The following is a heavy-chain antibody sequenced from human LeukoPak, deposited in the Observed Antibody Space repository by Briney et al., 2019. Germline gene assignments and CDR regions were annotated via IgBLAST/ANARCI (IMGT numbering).Heavy chain of an antibody. CDR2: IYTSGST. J-gene: IGHJ5*02. Sequence: PSETLSLTCTVSGGSISSGSYYWRWIRQPAGKGLEWIGRIYTSGSTNYNPSLKSRVTISVVTSKNQFSLKLSSVTAADTAVYYCARGNPVTDPVSGNWFDPWGQGTLVTVSS. CDR3: ARGNPVTDPVSGNWFDP. D-gene: IGHD3-3*01. CDR1: GGSISSGSYY. V-gene: IGHV4-61*02.